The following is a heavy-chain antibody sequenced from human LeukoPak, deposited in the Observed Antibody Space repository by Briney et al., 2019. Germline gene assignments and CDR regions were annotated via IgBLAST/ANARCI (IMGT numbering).Heavy chain of an antibody. CDR1: GYSFTSYW. J-gene: IGHJ5*02. V-gene: IGHV5-10-1*01. Sequence: GESLKISCKGSGYSFTSYWISWVRQMPGKGLEWMGRIDPSDSYTNYSPSFQGHGTISADKSISTAYLQWSSLKASDTAMYYCARQTYSYGPMSWFDPWGQGTLVTVSS. D-gene: IGHD5-18*01. CDR3: ARQTYSYGPMSWFDP. CDR2: IDPSDSYT.